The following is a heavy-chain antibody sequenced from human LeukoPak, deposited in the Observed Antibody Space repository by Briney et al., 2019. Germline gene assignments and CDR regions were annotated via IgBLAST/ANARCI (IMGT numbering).Heavy chain of an antibody. V-gene: IGHV3-11*01. CDR2: ISGSASDV. Sequence: GGSLRLSCAASGFTFSDSYMTCISQVPGKGMELLSYISGSASDVNYIDSVRGRFTISRDNAKNSLYLHMNSLTVEDTAVYYCSRDPRNNDYWGQGTLVTVSS. J-gene: IGHJ4*02. CDR3: SRDPRNNDY. CDR1: GFTFSDSY.